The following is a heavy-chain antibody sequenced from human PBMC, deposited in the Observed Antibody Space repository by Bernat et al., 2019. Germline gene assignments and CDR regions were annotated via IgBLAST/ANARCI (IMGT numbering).Heavy chain of an antibody. CDR1: GGSISSYY. J-gene: IGHJ4*02. V-gene: IGHV4-59*08. CDR2: IYYSGST. Sequence: QVQLQESGPGLVKPSETLSLTCTVSGGSISSYYWSWIRQPPGKGLEWIGYIYYSGSTNYNPSLKSRVTISVDTSKNQFSLKLSSVTAADTAVYYCASLGGSYYVDYWGQGTLVTVSS. D-gene: IGHD1-26*01. CDR3: ASLGGSYYVDY.